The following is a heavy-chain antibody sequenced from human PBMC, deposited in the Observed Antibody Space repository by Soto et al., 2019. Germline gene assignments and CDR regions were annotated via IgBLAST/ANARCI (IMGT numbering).Heavy chain of an antibody. CDR3: ARAMSITGLYYFDY. D-gene: IGHD1-20*01. V-gene: IGHV3-48*02. Sequence: EVQLVESGGGLVQPGGSLRLSCAASGFTFSSYSMNWVRQAPGKGLEWGSYISSSSSTIYYADSVKGRFTISRDNAKNSLYLQMNRLRDEDTAVYYCARAMSITGLYYFDYWGQGTLVTVSS. J-gene: IGHJ4*02. CDR2: ISSSSSTI. CDR1: GFTFSSYS.